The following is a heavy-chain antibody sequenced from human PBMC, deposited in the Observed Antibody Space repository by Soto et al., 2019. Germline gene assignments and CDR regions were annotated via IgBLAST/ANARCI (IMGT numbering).Heavy chain of an antibody. Sequence: GALRLSCVASGFPFSSYAMSWVRQTPGKGLEWVSGISGSGGRTYYADSVKGRFTISRDNSNNTLSLQMHILRVEDTAVYFCAKGGYYSLFDIWGQGTMVTVSS. V-gene: IGHV3-23*01. D-gene: IGHD3-16*01. CDR1: GFPFSSYA. CDR2: ISGSGGRT. CDR3: AKGGYYSLFDI. J-gene: IGHJ3*02.